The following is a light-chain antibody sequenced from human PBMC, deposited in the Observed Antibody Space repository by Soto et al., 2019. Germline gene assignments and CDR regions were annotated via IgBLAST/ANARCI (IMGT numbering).Light chain of an antibody. Sequence: QSALTQPASLSGSPGQSITISCTGSSNDIGSYNYVSWYQQHPGKAPKLIIFDVSNRPSGVSNRFSGSRAGNTASLTISQLQTENEADYFWHSHQLIGRGTQVTVL. CDR3: HSHQL. V-gene: IGLV2-14*03. J-gene: IGLJ2*01. CDR2: DVS. CDR1: SNDIGSYNY.